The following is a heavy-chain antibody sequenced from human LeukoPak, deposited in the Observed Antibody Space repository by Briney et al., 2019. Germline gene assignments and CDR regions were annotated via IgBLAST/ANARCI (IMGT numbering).Heavy chain of an antibody. CDR1: GFTFNTYN. J-gene: IGHJ4*02. CDR2: ISYDGNSK. Sequence: PGGSLRLSCAASGFTFNTYNMNWVRQAPGKGLEWVAVISYDGNSKYYADSVKGRFTISRDNSKNTLYLQMNSLRAEDTAVYYCAKAANWGSFDYWGQGTLVTVSS. D-gene: IGHD7-27*01. CDR3: AKAANWGSFDY. V-gene: IGHV3-30*18.